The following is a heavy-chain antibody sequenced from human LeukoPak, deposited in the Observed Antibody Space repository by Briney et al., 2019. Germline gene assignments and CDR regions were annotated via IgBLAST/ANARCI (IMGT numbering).Heavy chain of an antibody. CDR1: GFTFSSYW. D-gene: IGHD4-17*01. CDR3: AKDPIDDYGDHRDPYYYYGMDV. CDR2: MNTDGSST. Sequence: GGSLRLSCAASGFTFSSYWMHWVRQAPGKGLVWVSRMNTDGSSTSYADSVKGRFTISRDNAKNTLYLQMNSLRAEDTAVYYCAKDPIDDYGDHRDPYYYYGMDVWGQGTTVTVSS. J-gene: IGHJ6*02. V-gene: IGHV3-74*01.